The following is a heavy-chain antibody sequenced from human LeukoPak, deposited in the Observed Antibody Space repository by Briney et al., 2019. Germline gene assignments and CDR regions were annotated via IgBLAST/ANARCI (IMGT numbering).Heavy chain of an antibody. V-gene: IGHV4-31*03. J-gene: IGHJ4*02. D-gene: IGHD5-24*01. CDR3: VRDRELNY. Sequence: PSETLSLTCTVSGGSISSGGYYWSWIRQHPGKGLEWIGYIYYSGSTYYNPSLKSRVTISADTSKNQFSLKLSSVIAADTAVYYCVRDRELNYWGQGILATVSS. CDR2: IYYSGST. CDR1: GGSISSGGYY.